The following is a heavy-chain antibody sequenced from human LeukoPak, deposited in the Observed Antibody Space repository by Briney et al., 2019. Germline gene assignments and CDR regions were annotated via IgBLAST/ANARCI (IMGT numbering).Heavy chain of an antibody. J-gene: IGHJ6*03. CDR3: ARTGYCSSASCYTASRPYYYYYMDV. Sequence: SETLSLTCTVSGGSISSYYWSWTRQPPGKGLEWIGYIYYSESTNYNPSLKSRVTISVDTSKNQFSLKLSSVTAADTAVYYCARTGYCSSASCYTASRPYYYYYMDVWGKGTTVTVSS. D-gene: IGHD2-2*02. V-gene: IGHV4-59*01. CDR1: GGSISSYY. CDR2: IYYSEST.